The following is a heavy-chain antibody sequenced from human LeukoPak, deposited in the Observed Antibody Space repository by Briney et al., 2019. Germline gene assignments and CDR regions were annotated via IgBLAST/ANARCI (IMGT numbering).Heavy chain of an antibody. CDR2: IYYSGST. J-gene: IGHJ4*02. CDR3: ARLQSGLGYFDS. Sequence: SETLSLTCTVSGGSISSYYWSWIRQPPGKGLEWIGYIYYSGSTNYNPSLKSRVTMSVDTSKNQFSLRLTSVTAADTAVYYCARLQSGLGYFDSWGQGILVTVSS. V-gene: IGHV4-59*12. CDR1: GGSISSYY.